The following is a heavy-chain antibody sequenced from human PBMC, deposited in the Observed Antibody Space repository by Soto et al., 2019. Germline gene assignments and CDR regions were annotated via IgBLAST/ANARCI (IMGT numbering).Heavy chain of an antibody. Sequence: SETLSLTCTVSGGSVSSGSYYWSWIRQPPGKGLEWIGYIYYSGSTNYNPSLKSRVTISVDTSKNQFSLKLSSVTAADTAVYYCARDGEAVALGYWGQGTLVTVSS. CDR3: ARDGEAVALGY. V-gene: IGHV4-61*01. CDR2: IYYSGST. CDR1: GGSVSSGSYY. J-gene: IGHJ4*02. D-gene: IGHD6-19*01.